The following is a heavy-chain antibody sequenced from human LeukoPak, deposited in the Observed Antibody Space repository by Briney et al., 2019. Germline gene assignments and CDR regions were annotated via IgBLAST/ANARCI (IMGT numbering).Heavy chain of an antibody. V-gene: IGHV1-18*01. CDR2: ISAYNGNT. CDR1: GYTFTSYG. D-gene: IGHD3-10*01. Sequence: ASVKVSCKASGYTFTSYGISWVRQAPGQGLEWMGWISAYNGNTNYAQKLQGRVTMTTDTSTSTAYMELKSLRSDGTAVYYGAKCLWAGSGSYYDFDYWGQGTLVTVSS. J-gene: IGHJ4*02. CDR3: AKCLWAGSGSYYDFDY.